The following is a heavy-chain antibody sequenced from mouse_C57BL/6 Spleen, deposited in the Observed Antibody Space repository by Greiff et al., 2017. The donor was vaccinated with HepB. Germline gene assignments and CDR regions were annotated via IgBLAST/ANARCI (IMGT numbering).Heavy chain of an antibody. D-gene: IGHD1-1*01. CDR2: ISYDGSN. V-gene: IGHV3-6*01. J-gene: IGHJ2*01. Sequence: EVKLQESGPGLVKPSQSLSLTCSVTGYSITSGYYWNWIRQFPGNKLEWMGYISYDGSNNYNPSLKNRISITRDTSKNQFFLKLNSVTTEDTATYYCAREGTTVVAEVYFDYWGQGTTLTVSS. CDR1: GYSITSGYY. CDR3: AREGTTVVAEVYFDY.